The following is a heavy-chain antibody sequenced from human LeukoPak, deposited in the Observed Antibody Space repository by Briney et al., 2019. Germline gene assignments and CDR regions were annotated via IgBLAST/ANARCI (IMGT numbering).Heavy chain of an antibody. V-gene: IGHV3-30*03. J-gene: IGHJ4*02. CDR3: ASLAGGYSFDH. Sequence: GGSLRLSCAASGFTFSSYGMHWVRQAPGKGLEWVAVISYDGSNKYYADSVKGRITISRDNAKNSLYLQINSPRVEDTAVYYCASLAGGYSFDHWGQGTLVTVSS. D-gene: IGHD1-26*01. CDR2: ISYDGSNK. CDR1: GFTFSSYG.